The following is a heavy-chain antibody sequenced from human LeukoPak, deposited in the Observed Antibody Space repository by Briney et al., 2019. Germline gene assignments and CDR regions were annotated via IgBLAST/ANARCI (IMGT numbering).Heavy chain of an antibody. J-gene: IGHJ4*02. D-gene: IGHD3-22*01. CDR1: GFTFGIYA. V-gene: IGHV3-23*01. CDR2: ISGSGGST. CDR3: AKDRLPDYYDSSGYTYEVHFDY. Sequence: GGSLRLSCAASGFTFGIYAMNWVRQAPGKGLEWVSAISGSGGSTYYADSVKGRFAISRDNSKNTLYLQMNSLRAEDTAVYYCAKDRLPDYYDSSGYTYEVHFDYWGQGTLVTVSS.